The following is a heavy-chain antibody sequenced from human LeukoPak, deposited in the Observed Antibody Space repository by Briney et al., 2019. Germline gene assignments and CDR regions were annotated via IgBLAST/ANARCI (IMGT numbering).Heavy chain of an antibody. D-gene: IGHD3-10*01. CDR3: ARDPRHYGSGTYYNERAQGIDY. V-gene: IGHV3-48*03. CDR2: ISRTGTVI. J-gene: IGHJ4*02. CDR1: GFTFRRFQ. Sequence: GGSLTHSCTASGFTFRRFQMNGVGQAPGKGPEWISYISRTGTVIYYADSVKGRFTISRDNAKNSLFLRMTDLRVEDTAVYYCARDPRHYGSGTYYNERAQGIDYWGQGTLVTVSS.